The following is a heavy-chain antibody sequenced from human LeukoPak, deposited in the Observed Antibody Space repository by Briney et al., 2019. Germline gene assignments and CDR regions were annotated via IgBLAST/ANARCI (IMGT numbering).Heavy chain of an antibody. D-gene: IGHD2-21*01. CDR1: GFSFSDHY. V-gene: IGHV3-11*01. J-gene: IGHJ4*02. CDR2: ITSSGRST. CDR3: TRDPDYGDPD. Sequence: GGSLRLSCTASGFSFSDHYMTWMRHAPGKGLEWISYITSSGRSTDHTDSVKGRFIISRDNAMNSLFLQMSSLRVDDTAVYYCTRDPDYGDPDWGQGTLVTVSS.